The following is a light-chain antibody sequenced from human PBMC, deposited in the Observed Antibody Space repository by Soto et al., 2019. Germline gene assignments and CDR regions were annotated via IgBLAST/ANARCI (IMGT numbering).Light chain of an antibody. CDR2: DAS. J-gene: IGKJ1*01. V-gene: IGKV3-20*01. CDR1: QSISSTY. Sequence: DMVLTQSPGTLSLSPGERATLSCRASQSISSTYLTWYHQRPGQAPRLLIYDASRRATGIPDRFSGSGSGTDFSLTISRLEPEDFAVYYCQHYDSARWTFGLGTKVDIK. CDR3: QHYDSARWT.